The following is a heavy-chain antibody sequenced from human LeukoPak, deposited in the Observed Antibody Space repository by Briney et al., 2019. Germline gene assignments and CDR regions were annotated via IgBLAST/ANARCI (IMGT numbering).Heavy chain of an antibody. CDR2: ISWNSGSI. D-gene: IGHD5-18*01. Sequence: PGGSLRLSCAASGFTFDDYAMRWVRQAPGKGLEWVSGISWNSGSIGYADSVKGRFTISRDNAKNSLYLQMNSLRAEDTALYYCAKGYSYGYGYYFDYWGQGTLVTVSS. CDR1: GFTFDDYA. J-gene: IGHJ4*02. CDR3: AKGYSYGYGYYFDY. V-gene: IGHV3-9*01.